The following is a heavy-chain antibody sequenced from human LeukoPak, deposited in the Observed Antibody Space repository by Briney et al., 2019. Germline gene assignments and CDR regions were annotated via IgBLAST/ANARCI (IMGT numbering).Heavy chain of an antibody. J-gene: IGHJ4*02. CDR3: ARGFLQLTPYYFDY. CDR1: GFDVSINY. D-gene: IGHD1-1*01. V-gene: IGHV3-66*01. Sequence: PGGSLRLSCAASGFDVSINYTNWIRQSPEKGLEWVSIIHNDGNTYYAHSVKGRFTVSRDNSKNTVSLQMDSLRVDDTAVYFCARGFLQLTPYYFDYWGQGTLVTVS. CDR2: IHNDGNT.